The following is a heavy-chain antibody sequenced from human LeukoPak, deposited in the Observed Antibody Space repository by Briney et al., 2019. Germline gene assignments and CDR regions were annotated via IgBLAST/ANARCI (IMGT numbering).Heavy chain of an antibody. Sequence: SETLSLTCTVSGGSISSGGFYWTWIRQHPGKGLEWIGYIYYSGNTYYNPSLKSRLTISVDRSKNQFSLKVTSVTAADTAVYYCARVRMVRGVIGGDFDYWGQGTLVTVSS. CDR1: GGSISSGGFY. V-gene: IGHV4-31*03. J-gene: IGHJ4*02. D-gene: IGHD3-10*01. CDR3: ARVRMVRGVIGGDFDY. CDR2: IYYSGNT.